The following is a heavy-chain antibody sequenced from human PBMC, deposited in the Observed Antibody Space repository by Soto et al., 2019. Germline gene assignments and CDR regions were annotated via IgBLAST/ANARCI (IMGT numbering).Heavy chain of an antibody. D-gene: IGHD4-4*01. Sequence: QVQLVESGGGVVQPGRSLRLSCAASVFTFSSYAMHCVRQVPGKGQEWVAVISYDGSNKYYADSVKGRFTISRDNSKNTLYLQMNSLRAEDTAVYYCARPLWRDDYNWGYFDLWGRGTLVTVSS. CDR1: VFTFSSYA. V-gene: IGHV3-30-3*01. CDR3: ARPLWRDDYNWGYFDL. J-gene: IGHJ2*01. CDR2: ISYDGSNK.